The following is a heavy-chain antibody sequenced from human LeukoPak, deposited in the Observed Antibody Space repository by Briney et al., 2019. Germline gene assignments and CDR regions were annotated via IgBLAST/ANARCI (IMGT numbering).Heavy chain of an antibody. CDR2: ISHDGSNK. Sequence: GRSLRLSCAASGFTFSSYGMHWVRQAPGKGLEWVAVISHDGSNKYYADSVKGRFTISRDNSKNTLSLQMTSLRVEDTAVYYCARSMGSGHYYVADYWGQGTLVTVSS. CDR1: GFTFSSYG. J-gene: IGHJ4*02. D-gene: IGHD3-22*01. V-gene: IGHV3-30*03. CDR3: ARSMGSGHYYVADY.